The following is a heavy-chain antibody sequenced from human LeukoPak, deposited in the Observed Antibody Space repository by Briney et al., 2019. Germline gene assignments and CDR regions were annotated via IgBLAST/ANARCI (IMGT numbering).Heavy chain of an antibody. V-gene: IGHV1-2*02. J-gene: IGHJ3*02. Sequence: GASVRVSCKAPGYTFTAYYMHWVRQAPGQGLEWMGWMHPNSGGTHYEQKFQGRVTMTRDTSISTAYMEVSRLTSDDTAVYYCATSSGYSSSWGAFDIWGQGTMVTVSS. CDR1: GYTFTAYY. D-gene: IGHD6-13*01. CDR2: MHPNSGGT. CDR3: ATSSGYSSSWGAFDI.